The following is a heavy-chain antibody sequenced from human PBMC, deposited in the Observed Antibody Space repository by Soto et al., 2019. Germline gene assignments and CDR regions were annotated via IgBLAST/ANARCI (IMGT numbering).Heavy chain of an antibody. CDR3: ARDQKRRSGFPNSFFYYGMDV. J-gene: IGHJ6*02. Sequence: ASVKVYCKASGYTFSRYGISLLRQATGKGLEWMGWINTYNDNTNYAQKFQDRVTMTTDTSTSTAYMELRSLRSDDTAVYYCARDQKRRSGFPNSFFYYGMDVWGQGTAVTVSS. CDR1: GYTFSRYG. D-gene: IGHD3-10*01. V-gene: IGHV1-18*01. CDR2: INTYNDNT.